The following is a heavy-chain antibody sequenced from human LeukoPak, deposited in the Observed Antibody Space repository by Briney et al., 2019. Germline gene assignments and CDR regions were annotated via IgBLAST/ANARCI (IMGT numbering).Heavy chain of an antibody. CDR2: IKSDGST. Sequence: GGSLRLSCAASGFTFSSYWMHWVRQAPGKGLVWVSRIKSDGSTNYADSVKGRFTISRDNDKNTLSLQMNSLRAEDTGVYYCARAPSEIGGYYPEYFRHWGQGTLVTVSS. D-gene: IGHD3-22*01. CDR1: GFTFSSYW. CDR3: ARAPSEIGGYYPEYFRH. J-gene: IGHJ1*01. V-gene: IGHV3-74*01.